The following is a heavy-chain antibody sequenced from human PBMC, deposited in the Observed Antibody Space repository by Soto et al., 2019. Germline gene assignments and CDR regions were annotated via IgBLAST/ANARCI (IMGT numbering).Heavy chain of an antibody. CDR1: GYSFTSYW. D-gene: IGHD7-27*01. CDR2: IYPGDSDT. CDR3: ARQRGPQTGADNPFDY. Sequence: GESLKISCKGSGYSFTSYWNGWVRQMPGKGLEWMGIIYPGDSDTRYSPSFQGQVTILADKSISTAYLQWSGLKASATARYYCARQRGPQTGADNPFDYWGQGTLVTVSS. J-gene: IGHJ4*02. V-gene: IGHV5-51*01.